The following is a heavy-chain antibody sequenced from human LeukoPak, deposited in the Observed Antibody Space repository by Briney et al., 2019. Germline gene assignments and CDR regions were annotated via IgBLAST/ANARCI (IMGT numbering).Heavy chain of an antibody. D-gene: IGHD3-3*01. CDR1: GFTFSNAW. J-gene: IGHJ3*02. CDR2: IKSKTDGGTT. Sequence: PGGSLRLSCAASGFTFSNAWMTWVRQAPAQGLERIGRIKSKTDGGTTDYAAPLKGRFTISRDDSKNTIYLQMNSLKNEDTAVYYCSTGRMGGKVLRFLEWWDDAFDIWGQGTMVTVSS. V-gene: IGHV3-15*01. CDR3: STGRMGGKVLRFLEWWDDAFDI.